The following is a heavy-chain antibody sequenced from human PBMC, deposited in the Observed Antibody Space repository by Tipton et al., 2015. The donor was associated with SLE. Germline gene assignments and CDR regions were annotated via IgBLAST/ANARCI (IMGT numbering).Heavy chain of an antibody. V-gene: IGHV3-15*01. CDR2: IKSKTDSVAL. CDR1: GFTFSNVW. CDR3: AKFNTKNSLDL. Sequence: SLRLSCTGSGFTFSNVWMTWVRQAPGKGLEWVGHIKSKTDSVALDYGAPVKGRFTISRDDSKDTLYLEMNSLKSEDTAVYFCAKFNTKNSLDLWGQGTMVTVSS. J-gene: IGHJ3*01.